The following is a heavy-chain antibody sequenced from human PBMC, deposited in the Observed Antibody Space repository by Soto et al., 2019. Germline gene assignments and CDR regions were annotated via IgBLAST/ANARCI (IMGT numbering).Heavy chain of an antibody. Sequence: EVLLVESGGGLVKPGGSLRLSCAASGFTFSNAWMNWVRQAPGKGLEWVGRIKSKAGGGTTDYAAPVKGRFTISRDDSKNILLLQMNSLRTETTAMYYCVTGGRLGAIEVQWGYFDFWGQGTLVAVSS. CDR3: VTGGRLGAIEVQWGYFDF. D-gene: IGHD1-26*01. CDR2: IKSKAGGGTT. J-gene: IGHJ4*02. CDR1: GFTFSNAW. V-gene: IGHV3-15*07.